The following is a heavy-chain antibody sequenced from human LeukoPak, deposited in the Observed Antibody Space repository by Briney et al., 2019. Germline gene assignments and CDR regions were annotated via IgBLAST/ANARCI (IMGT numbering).Heavy chain of an antibody. J-gene: IGHJ4*02. D-gene: IGHD4-23*01. Sequence: ETLSLTCTVSGGSISSYYWSWVRQAPGKGLEWVSVIYSGGSTYYADSVKGRFTISRDNSKNTLYLQMNSLRAEDTAVYYCARSTTAVTLDYWGQGTLVTVSS. CDR3: ARSTTAVTLDY. V-gene: IGHV3-66*01. CDR2: IYSGGST. CDR1: GGSISSYY.